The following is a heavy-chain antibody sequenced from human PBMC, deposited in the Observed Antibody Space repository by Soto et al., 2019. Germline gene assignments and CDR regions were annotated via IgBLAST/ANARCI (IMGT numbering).Heavy chain of an antibody. Sequence: GSLRLSCAASVFTFTNYAMTWVRQAPGKGLEWVSISSGSGSGGSTNYADSVKGRFTISRDNSKNTLYLQMNSLRVEDTAVYYCAKDRDDYRNYVFDYWGQGTLVTVSS. D-gene: IGHD4-4*01. CDR3: AKDRDDYRNYVFDY. V-gene: IGHV3-23*01. CDR2: SSGSGSGGST. J-gene: IGHJ4*02. CDR1: VFTFTNYA.